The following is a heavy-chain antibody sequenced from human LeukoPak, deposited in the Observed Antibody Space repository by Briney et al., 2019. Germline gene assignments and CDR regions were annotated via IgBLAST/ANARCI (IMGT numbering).Heavy chain of an antibody. CDR3: AREVSHWFFDV. CDR1: GFIVSGYW. J-gene: IGHJ2*01. Sequence: GGSLRLSCAVAGFIVSGYWMSWVRQAPGKGLEWVANIKQDESETYYVDSMKGRFTISRDNAKNSLSLQMGKLTAEDTAVYFCAREVSHWFFDVWGRGALVTVSS. V-gene: IGHV3-7*01. CDR2: IKQDESET.